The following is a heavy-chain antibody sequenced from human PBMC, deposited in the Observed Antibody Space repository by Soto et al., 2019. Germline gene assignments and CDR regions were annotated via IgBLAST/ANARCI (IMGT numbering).Heavy chain of an antibody. V-gene: IGHV2-5*02. Sequence: QITLKESGPTLVKPTQTLTLTCTFSGFSLSTSGVGVGWIRQPPGKALEWLALIYWDDDKRYSPSLKNRLTITKDTSKNQVVLTMTNMDAVDTATYYCAHPHILTGYWDYWGQGTLVTVSS. CDR3: AHPHILTGYWDY. CDR2: IYWDDDK. D-gene: IGHD3-9*01. J-gene: IGHJ4*02. CDR1: GFSLSTSGVG.